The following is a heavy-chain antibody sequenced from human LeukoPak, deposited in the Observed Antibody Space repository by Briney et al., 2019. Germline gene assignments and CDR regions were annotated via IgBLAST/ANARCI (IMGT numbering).Heavy chain of an antibody. CDR3: ARTGRGIAVAGR. D-gene: IGHD6-19*01. V-gene: IGHV1-2*06. CDR1: GYTFTGYY. CDR2: INPNSGGT. Sequence: ASVKVSCKASGYTFTGYYMHWVRQAPGQGLEWMGRINPNSGGTNYAQKFQDRVTMTRDTSISTAYMELSRLRSDDTAVYYCARTGRGIAVAGRWGQGTMVTVSS. J-gene: IGHJ3*01.